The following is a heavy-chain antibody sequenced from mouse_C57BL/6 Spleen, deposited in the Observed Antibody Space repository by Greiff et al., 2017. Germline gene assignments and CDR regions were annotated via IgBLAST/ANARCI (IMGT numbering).Heavy chain of an antibody. CDR1: GFNIKDDY. Sequence: EVQLQQSGAELVRPGASVKLSCTASGFNIKDDYMHWVKQRPEQGLEWIGWIDPENGDTEYASKFQGKATITADTSSNTAYLQLSSLTSADTAVYYCTRLTLFAYWGQGTLVTVSA. CDR2: IDPENGDT. CDR3: TRLTLFAY. V-gene: IGHV14-4*01. D-gene: IGHD1-2*01. J-gene: IGHJ3*01.